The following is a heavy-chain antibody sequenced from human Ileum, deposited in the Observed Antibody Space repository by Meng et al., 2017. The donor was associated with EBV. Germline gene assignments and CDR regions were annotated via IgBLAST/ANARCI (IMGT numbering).Heavy chain of an antibody. Sequence: QVQLQESGQRLVKPSETLSLTCTVSGASMTNNYWSWIRQSPGKTLEWIGFVYSGTTSYNPSLKSRVSLSEDTSKGQFSLSLTSVTAADTAVYYCARGGQWEPLDSWGQGILVTVSS. V-gene: IGHV4-59*01. CDR3: ARGGQWEPLDS. J-gene: IGHJ4*02. D-gene: IGHD1-26*01. CDR1: GASMTNNY. CDR2: VYSGTT.